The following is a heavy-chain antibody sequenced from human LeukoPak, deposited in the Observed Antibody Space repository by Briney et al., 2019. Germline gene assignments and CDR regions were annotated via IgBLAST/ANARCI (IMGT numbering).Heavy chain of an antibody. Sequence: SETLSLTCTVSGGSISSGSYYWSWIRQPAGKGLEWIGRIYTSGSTNYNPSLKSRVTISVDTSKNQFSLKLSSVTAADTAVYYCARRYGGSYRHYYYYYMDVWGKGTTVTVSS. D-gene: IGHD1-26*01. CDR2: IYTSGST. J-gene: IGHJ6*03. CDR3: ARRYGGSYRHYYYYYMDV. CDR1: GGSISSGSYY. V-gene: IGHV4-61*02.